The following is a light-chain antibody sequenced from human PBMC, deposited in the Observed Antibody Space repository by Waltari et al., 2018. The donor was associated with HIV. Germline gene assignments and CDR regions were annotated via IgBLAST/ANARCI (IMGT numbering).Light chain of an antibody. V-gene: IGKV3-20*01. J-gene: IGKJ1*01. Sequence: VVTQSPGTLSLAPGESATLSSQASPSVTPSYLAVDQQKPAPASRLLIYGASCRAAGIPARFSGSWSGTDFSLTICRLEPEDFAVFYCQHFGSSRTFGQGTTVEIK. CDR3: QHFGSSRT. CDR1: PSVTPSY. CDR2: GAS.